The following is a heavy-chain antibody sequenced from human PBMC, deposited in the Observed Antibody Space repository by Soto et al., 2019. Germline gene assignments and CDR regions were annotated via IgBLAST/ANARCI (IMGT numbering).Heavy chain of an antibody. CDR2: IWYDGSNK. Sequence: GGSLRLSCAPSGFTFSSYGMHWARQAPGKGLEWVAVIWYDGSNKVYADSVKGRFTISRDNSKNTLYLQMNSLRAEDTAFYYCARDLSGDYGALDTWGQGTMVTVSS. CDR3: ARDLSGDYGALDT. V-gene: IGHV3-33*01. J-gene: IGHJ3*02. CDR1: GFTFSSYG. D-gene: IGHD4-17*01.